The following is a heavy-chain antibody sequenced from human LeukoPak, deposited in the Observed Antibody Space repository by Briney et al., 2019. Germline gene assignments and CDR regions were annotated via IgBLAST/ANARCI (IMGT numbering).Heavy chain of an antibody. J-gene: IGHJ4*02. CDR2: IYYSGST. CDR1: GGSISSFY. Sequence: ETLSLTCTVSGGSISSFYWSWIRQPPGKGLDWIGYIYYSGSTNYNPSLKSRVTISVDTSKNQFSLKLSSVTAADTAVYYCARGEGHGSYYFDFWGQGTLVTVSS. V-gene: IGHV4-59*01. D-gene: IGHD1-26*01. CDR3: ARGEGHGSYYFDF.